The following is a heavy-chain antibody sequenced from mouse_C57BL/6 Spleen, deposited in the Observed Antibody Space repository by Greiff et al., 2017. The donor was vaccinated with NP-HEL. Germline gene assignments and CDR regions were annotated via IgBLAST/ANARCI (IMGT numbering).Heavy chain of an antibody. CDR2: INPNNGGN. CDR1: GYTFTDYN. Sequence: EVQLQQSGPELVKPGASVKMSCKASGYTFTDYNMHWVKQSHGKSLEWIGYINPNNGGNSYNQKFKGKATLTVNQSSSTAYMELRSLTSEDSAVYYCARGAWTGRYFDYWGQGTTLTVSS. V-gene: IGHV1-22*01. D-gene: IGHD4-1*01. J-gene: IGHJ2*01. CDR3: ARGAWTGRYFDY.